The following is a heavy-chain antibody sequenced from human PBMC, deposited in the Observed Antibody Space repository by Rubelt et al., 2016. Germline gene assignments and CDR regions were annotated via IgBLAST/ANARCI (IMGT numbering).Heavy chain of an antibody. V-gene: IGHV3-7*05. D-gene: IGHD2-2*01. CDR3: ARDRGYCSSTSCYELVAAFDI. J-gene: IGHJ3*02. CDR1: GFTFSNKW. CDR2: VKQDGSEK. Sequence: PGGSLRLSCAASGFTFSNKWMSWLSQDPGKGLEWVANVKQDGSEKYYVDSVKGRFRISRDNAKSSLYLQMNSLRAEDTAVYYCARDRGYCSSTSCYELVAAFDIWGHGTMVTVSS.